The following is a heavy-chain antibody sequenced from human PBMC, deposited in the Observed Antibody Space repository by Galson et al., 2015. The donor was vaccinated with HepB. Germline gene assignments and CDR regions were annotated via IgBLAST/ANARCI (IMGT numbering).Heavy chain of an antibody. CDR1: GFTFDDYA. D-gene: IGHD6-6*01. J-gene: IGHJ4*02. V-gene: IGHV3-9*01. CDR2: ISWNSGSI. CDR3: AKDGHSSSSAPFVY. Sequence: SLRLSCAASGFTFDDYAMHWVRQAPGKGLEWVSGISWNSGSIGYADSVKGRFTISRDNAKNSLYLQMNSLRAEDTALYYCAKDGHSSSSAPFVYWGQGPLVTVSS.